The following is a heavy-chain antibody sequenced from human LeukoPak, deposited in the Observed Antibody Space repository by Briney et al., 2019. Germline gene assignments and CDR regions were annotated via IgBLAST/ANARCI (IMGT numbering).Heavy chain of an antibody. CDR1: GYTFTSNY. CDR3: ARDQEGFDY. Sequence: ASVKVSCKASGYTFTSNYIHWVRRAPGQGLEWMGMIYPRDGSTSYAQKFQGRVTVTRDTSTSTVHMELSGLRSEDTAVYYCARDQEGFDYWGQGTLVTVSS. J-gene: IGHJ4*02. V-gene: IGHV1-46*01. CDR2: IYPRDGST.